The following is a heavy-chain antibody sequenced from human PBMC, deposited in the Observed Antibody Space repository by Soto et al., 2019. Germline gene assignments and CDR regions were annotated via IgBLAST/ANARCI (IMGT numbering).Heavy chain of an antibody. Sequence: VKVSCKASGGTFSSYAISWVRQAPGQGLEWMGIINPSGGSTRYAQKFQGRVTMTRDTSTSTVYMELSSLRAEDTAVYYCARVGDYAAKDWGQGTLVTVSS. V-gene: IGHV1-46*01. CDR3: ARVGDYAAKD. J-gene: IGHJ4*02. CDR2: INPSGGST. CDR1: GGTFSSYA. D-gene: IGHD4-17*01.